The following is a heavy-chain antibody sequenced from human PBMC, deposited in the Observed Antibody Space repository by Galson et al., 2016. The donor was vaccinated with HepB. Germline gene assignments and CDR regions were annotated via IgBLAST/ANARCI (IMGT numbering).Heavy chain of an antibody. CDR3: TRRGDDSSGYYGYYYYGMDV. D-gene: IGHD3-22*01. CDR1: GFTFSGSA. CDR2: IRSKANSYAT. J-gene: IGHJ6*02. Sequence: SLRLSCAVSGFTFSGSAMHWVRQASGKGLEWVGRIRSKANSYATAYAASVKGRFTISRDDSKNTAYLQMNSLKTEDTAVYYCTRRGDDSSGYYGYYYYGMDVWGQGTTVTVSS. V-gene: IGHV3-73*01.